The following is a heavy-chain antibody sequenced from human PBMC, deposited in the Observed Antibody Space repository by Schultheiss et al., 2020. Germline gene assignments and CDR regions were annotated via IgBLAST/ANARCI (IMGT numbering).Heavy chain of an antibody. CDR2: IYYSGST. CDR1: GGSISSYY. Sequence: SETLSLTCTVSGGSISSYYWGWIRQPPGKGLEWIGSIYYSGSTNYNPSLKSRVTISVDTSKNQFSLKLNSVTAADTAVYYCARSFGSGSYFDYWGQGTLVTVSS. V-gene: IGHV4-59*01. CDR3: ARSFGSGSYFDY. J-gene: IGHJ4*02. D-gene: IGHD1-26*01.